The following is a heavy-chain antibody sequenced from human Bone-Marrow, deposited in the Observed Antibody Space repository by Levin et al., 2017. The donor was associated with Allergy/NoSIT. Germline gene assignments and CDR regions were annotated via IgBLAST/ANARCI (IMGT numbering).Heavy chain of an antibody. Sequence: EASVKVSCKTSGGTFGSHAINWVRQAPGQGLEWLGGIIPMFDTPIYTQKFQDRVTITADDSTRTAYMELSSLTSDDTAVYFCARDGDYYGSGTIPFDSWGQGTLVTVSS. V-gene: IGHV1-69*13. J-gene: IGHJ4*02. CDR2: IIPMFDTP. D-gene: IGHD3-10*01. CDR1: GGTFGSHA. CDR3: ARDGDYYGSGTIPFDS.